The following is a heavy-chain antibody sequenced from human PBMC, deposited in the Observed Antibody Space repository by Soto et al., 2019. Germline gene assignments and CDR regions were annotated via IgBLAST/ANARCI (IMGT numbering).Heavy chain of an antibody. CDR1: GDTFSSYA. D-gene: IGHD3-22*01. CDR2: IIPMFGTA. V-gene: IGHV1-69*01. Sequence: QVQLVQSGAEVKKPGSSVKVSCKASGDTFSSYAINWVRQAPGQGLEWMGGIIPMFGTANYAQKFKGRVTITAGESTNTVYMERSSLRSEDRAVYYCARVGPAHYYDSSVYYSPLDYWGQGTLVTVSS. J-gene: IGHJ4*02. CDR3: ARVGPAHYYDSSVYYSPLDY.